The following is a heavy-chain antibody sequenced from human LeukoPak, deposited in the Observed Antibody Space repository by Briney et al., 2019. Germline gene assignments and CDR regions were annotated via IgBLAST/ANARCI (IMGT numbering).Heavy chain of an antibody. CDR3: ARLIVGSTIDY. D-gene: IGHD1-26*01. CDR2: IYPGDSDT. V-gene: IGHV5-51*01. J-gene: IGHJ4*02. Sequence: GESLKISCKGSGFRFTNYWIAWVRQMPGKGLEYIGTIYPGDSDTRYSPSFQGHVTISADKSISTAYLQWSSLKASDSAMYYCARLIVGSTIDYWGQGTLVTVSS. CDR1: GFRFTNYW.